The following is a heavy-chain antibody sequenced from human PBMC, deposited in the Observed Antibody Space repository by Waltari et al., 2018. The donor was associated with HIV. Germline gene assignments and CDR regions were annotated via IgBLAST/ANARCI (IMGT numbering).Heavy chain of an antibody. D-gene: IGHD6-25*01. Sequence: QVQVQESGPGLVKPSETLSLTCAVSGDSISNYYWSWSRQPAGKGLEWIGRIKTSGNSNYNPSLKSRLTLSADTSKNQVSLRLSAVTAADTAVYYCARLGYQDMDVWGQGTTVTVSS. V-gene: IGHV4-4*07. CDR2: IKTSGNS. CDR1: GDSISNYY. CDR3: ARLGYQDMDV. J-gene: IGHJ6*02.